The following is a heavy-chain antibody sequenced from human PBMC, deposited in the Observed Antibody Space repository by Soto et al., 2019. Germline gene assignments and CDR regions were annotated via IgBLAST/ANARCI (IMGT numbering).Heavy chain of an antibody. CDR2: ISSSGSTI. Sequence: GGSLRLSCAASGFTFSDYYMSWIRQAPGKGLEWVSYISSSGSTIYYADSVKGRFTISRDNAKNSLYLQMNSLRAEDTAVYYCARDQTARDYYYYMDVWGKGTTVTVSS. J-gene: IGHJ6*03. CDR3: ARDQTARDYYYYMDV. D-gene: IGHD6-6*01. CDR1: GFTFSDYY. V-gene: IGHV3-11*01.